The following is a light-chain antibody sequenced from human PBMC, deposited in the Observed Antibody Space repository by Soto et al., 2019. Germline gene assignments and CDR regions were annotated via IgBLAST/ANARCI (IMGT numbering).Light chain of an antibody. V-gene: IGKV1-39*01. Sequence: DIQMTQSPSSLSASIGDRVSITCRASQSISYFLNWYQQKPGKAPKLLIYAASNLQSGVPSRFSGSGSGTDFTLTISSLQPEDFATYYCQQSFSTPFYTFGQGTKVEIK. CDR2: AAS. CDR1: QSISYF. CDR3: QQSFSTPFYT. J-gene: IGKJ2*01.